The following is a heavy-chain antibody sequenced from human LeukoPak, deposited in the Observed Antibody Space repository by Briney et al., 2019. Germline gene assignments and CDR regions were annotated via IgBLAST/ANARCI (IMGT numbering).Heavy chain of an antibody. D-gene: IGHD5-18*01. Sequence: HAGGSLRLSCAASGFTFSSYGMHWVRQAPGKGLEWVSGITGNGATTYYADSVKGRFIISRDNSRNTVYLQMNSLRAEDTAVYYCANDLGWIQLNLGRGQGTLVTVSS. CDR3: ANDLGWIQLNLG. J-gene: IGHJ4*02. V-gene: IGHV3-23*01. CDR2: ITGNGATT. CDR1: GFTFSSYG.